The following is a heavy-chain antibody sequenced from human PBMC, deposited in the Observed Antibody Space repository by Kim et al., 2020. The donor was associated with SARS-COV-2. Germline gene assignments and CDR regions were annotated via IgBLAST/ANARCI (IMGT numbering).Heavy chain of an antibody. J-gene: IGHJ6*03. V-gene: IGHV3-53*01. CDR2: LYSGGST. Sequence: GGSLRLSCAASGFTVSSNYMSWVRQAPGKGLEWVSVLYSGGSTYYADSVKGRFTISRDNSKNTLYRQMNSLRAEDTAVYYCARDTWVKGHCSGGSCYRPIYYYYYMDVWGKGTTVTVSS. D-gene: IGHD2-15*01. CDR1: GFTVSSNY. CDR3: ARDTWVKGHCSGGSCYRPIYYYYYMDV.